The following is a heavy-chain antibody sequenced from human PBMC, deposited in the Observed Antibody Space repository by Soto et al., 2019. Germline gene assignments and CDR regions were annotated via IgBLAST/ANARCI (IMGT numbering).Heavy chain of an antibody. D-gene: IGHD1-26*01. CDR2: IYWYDSK. Sequence: QITLKESGPPLVKPTQTLTLTCTFSGFSLSTDRVGVGWIRQPPGKALDWLAVIYWYDSKTYSPSLKSRLTITKDTSQKQVVLTMTNMDPVDTATYYCAHSYGGRSLYWGQGTLVSVSS. J-gene: IGHJ4*02. CDR1: GFSLSTDRVG. CDR3: AHSYGGRSLY. V-gene: IGHV2-5*01.